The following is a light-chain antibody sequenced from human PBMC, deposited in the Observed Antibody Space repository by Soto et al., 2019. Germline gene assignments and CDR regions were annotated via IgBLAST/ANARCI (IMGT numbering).Light chain of an antibody. CDR1: QSVSSY. Sequence: EIVLTQSPPTLSLSPGERATLSCRASQSVSSYLGWYQQKPGQAPRLLIYDASNRATGIPARFSGSGSGTDFTLTISSLEPEDFAVYYCQQRSKWPVTFGQGTRLEIK. CDR2: DAS. V-gene: IGKV3-11*01. J-gene: IGKJ5*01. CDR3: QQRSKWPVT.